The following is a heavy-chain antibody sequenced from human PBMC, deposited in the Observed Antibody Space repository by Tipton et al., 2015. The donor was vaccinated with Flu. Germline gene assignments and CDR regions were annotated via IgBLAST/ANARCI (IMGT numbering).Heavy chain of an antibody. CDR3: AREAQSRGYYSYFGMDV. Sequence: LRLSCTVSGGSITSHYWSWLRQPPGKGLEWLGYIDYSGTSTYNPSLKSRITISRDTSKNQFSLKLRFVTAADTAVYYCAREAQSRGYYSYFGMDVWGQGTTVTVSS. J-gene: IGHJ6*02. V-gene: IGHV4-59*11. CDR1: GGSITSHY. CDR2: IDYSGTS. D-gene: IGHD1-1*01.